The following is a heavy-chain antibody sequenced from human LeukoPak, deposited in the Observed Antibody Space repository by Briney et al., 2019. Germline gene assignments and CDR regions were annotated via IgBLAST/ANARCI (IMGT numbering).Heavy chain of an antibody. D-gene: IGHD1-26*01. CDR1: GYAFTSYY. Sequence: ASVKVSCKASGYAFTSYYTHWVRQAPGQGLEWMGIINPSGGSTTYAQKFQGRVTLTSDTSTSTVYMDLSGLRFDDTAVYYCAREVGATGNDWFDPWGQGTLVTVSS. V-gene: IGHV1-46*01. J-gene: IGHJ5*02. CDR3: AREVGATGNDWFDP. CDR2: INPSGGST.